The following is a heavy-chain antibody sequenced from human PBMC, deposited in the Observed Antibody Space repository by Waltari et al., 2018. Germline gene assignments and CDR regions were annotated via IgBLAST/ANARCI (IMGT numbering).Heavy chain of an antibody. Sequence: EVQLVESGGGLVQPVGALSLSCAASGFTFSDHYMDWVRKAPGKGLEGVGRTRTKPNSDPYDEAAVVTGSLSIPGDDSKNVMHLQRNSLKTEDTAVYYCASAVSSGWGGGVDYWGQGTLVTVSS. CDR3: ASAVSSGWGGGVDY. CDR2: TRTKPNSDPY. D-gene: IGHD6-19*01. V-gene: IGHV3-72*01. CDR1: GFTFSDHY. J-gene: IGHJ4*02.